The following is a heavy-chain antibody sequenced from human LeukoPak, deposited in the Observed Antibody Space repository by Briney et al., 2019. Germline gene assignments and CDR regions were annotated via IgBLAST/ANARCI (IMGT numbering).Heavy chain of an antibody. CDR1: GFTFSTYS. CDR3: ARDKPSAYVQGYFDY. CDR2: ISSSSSST. V-gene: IGHV3-21*01. Sequence: AESLRISCAASGFTFSTYSMNWVRHAPGKGLEWVSSISSSSSSTYYADSVKCRFTISSDSAKNSLYLQMNSLRAEDTAVYYCARDKPSAYVQGYFDYWGQGTLVNVSS. D-gene: IGHD3-10*02. J-gene: IGHJ4*02.